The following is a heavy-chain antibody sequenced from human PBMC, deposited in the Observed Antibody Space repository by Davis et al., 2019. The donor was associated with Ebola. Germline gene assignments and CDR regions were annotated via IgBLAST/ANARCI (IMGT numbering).Heavy chain of an antibody. CDR2: ISSSSSTI. CDR3: ARSRGYSAYVNADYYGMDV. Sequence: PGGSLRLSCVASGFTFSNYNMNWVRQAPGKGLEWVSYISSSSSTIYYADSVEGRFTISRDNVKNSLNLQMHSLTAEDTAVYYCARSRGYSAYVNADYYGMDVWGQGTTVTVSS. V-gene: IGHV3-48*01. D-gene: IGHD5-12*01. CDR1: GFTFSNYN. J-gene: IGHJ6*02.